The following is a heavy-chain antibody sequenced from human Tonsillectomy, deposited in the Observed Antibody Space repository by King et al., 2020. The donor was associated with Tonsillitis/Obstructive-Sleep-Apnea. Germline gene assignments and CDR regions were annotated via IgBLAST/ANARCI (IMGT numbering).Heavy chain of an antibody. J-gene: IGHJ6*03. CDR1: GYSFTSYW. D-gene: IGHD3-10*01. CDR2: IYPGDSDT. Sequence: QLVQSGAEVKKPGESLKISCKGSGYSFTSYWIGWVRQMPGKGLEWMGIIYPGDSDTRYSPSFQGQVTISADKSISTDYLQWSSLKASDTAIYYCARRNLFNYGSVTWYYMDVWGKGTTVTVSS. V-gene: IGHV5-51*01. CDR3: ARRNLFNYGSVTWYYMDV.